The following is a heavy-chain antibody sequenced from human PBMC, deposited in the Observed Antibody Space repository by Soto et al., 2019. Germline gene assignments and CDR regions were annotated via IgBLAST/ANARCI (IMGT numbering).Heavy chain of an antibody. CDR1: GGSVNSDSYY. CDR3: TRESPEFSSSGGLDV. CDR2: VYYSGST. Sequence: QVQLQESGPGLVKPSETLSLTCTVSGGSVNSDSYYWTWIRQPPGKRMEWIGSVYYSGSTNYNPSLKRRVTISVDTSKNQFSLRPRSVTAADTAGYFCTRESPEFSSSGGLDVWGQGTTVTVSS. J-gene: IGHJ6*02. V-gene: IGHV4-61*01. D-gene: IGHD3-10*01.